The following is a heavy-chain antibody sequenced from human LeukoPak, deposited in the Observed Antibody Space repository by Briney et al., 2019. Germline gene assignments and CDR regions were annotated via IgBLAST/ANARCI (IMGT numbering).Heavy chain of an antibody. CDR2: IHSSGKI. CDR3: VKLGVVGIDQNWFDP. Sequence: SETLSLTCTVSGGPLSSHYWNWIRQSPGKGLEWIGDIHSSGKIRYNPSLESRVTISVDTSKNQFSLKLTSLTAADTAVYYCVKLGVVGIDQNWFDPWGQGTLVTVSS. J-gene: IGHJ5*02. V-gene: IGHV4-59*11. CDR1: GGPLSSHY. D-gene: IGHD2-2*01.